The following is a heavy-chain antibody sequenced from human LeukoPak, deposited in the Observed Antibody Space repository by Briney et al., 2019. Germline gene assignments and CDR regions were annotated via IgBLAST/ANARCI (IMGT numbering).Heavy chain of an antibody. J-gene: IGHJ4*02. Sequence: PGGSLRLSCAASGFTFSSYWMSWVRQAPGKGLEWVANIKQDGSEKYYVDSVKGRFTISRDNAKNSLYLQMNSLRAEDTAVYYCAREGSSSWYQYYFDYWGQGTLVTVSS. V-gene: IGHV3-7*01. D-gene: IGHD6-13*01. CDR1: GFTFSSYW. CDR2: IKQDGSEK. CDR3: AREGSSSWYQYYFDY.